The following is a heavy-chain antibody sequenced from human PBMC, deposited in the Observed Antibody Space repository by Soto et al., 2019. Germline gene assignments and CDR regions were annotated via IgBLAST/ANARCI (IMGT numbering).Heavy chain of an antibody. J-gene: IGHJ4*02. Sequence: EVQLVESGGGLVQPGGSLKLSCAASGFTFSGSAMHWVRQASGKGLEWVGRIRSKANSYATAYAASVKGRFTISRDDSKNTAYLQMNSLKTEDTAVYYCTLGDTSIGPFDYWGQGTLVTVSS. V-gene: IGHV3-73*02. CDR2: IRSKANSYAT. CDR3: TLGDTSIGPFDY. D-gene: IGHD1-26*01. CDR1: GFTFSGSA.